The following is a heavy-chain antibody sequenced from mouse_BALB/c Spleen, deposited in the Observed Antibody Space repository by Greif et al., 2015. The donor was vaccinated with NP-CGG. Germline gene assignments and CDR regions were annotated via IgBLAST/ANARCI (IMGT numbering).Heavy chain of an antibody. D-gene: IGHD2-1*01. CDR1: GFTFSSFG. V-gene: IGHV5-17*02. CDR3: ARYGNYAMDY. J-gene: IGHJ4*01. Sequence: EVMLVESGGGLVQPGGSRKLSCAASGFTFSSFGMHWVRQAPEKGLEWVAYISSGSSTIYYADTVKGRFTISGDNPKNTLFLQMTSLRSEDTAMYYCARYGNYAMDYWGQGTSVTVSS. CDR2: ISSGSSTI.